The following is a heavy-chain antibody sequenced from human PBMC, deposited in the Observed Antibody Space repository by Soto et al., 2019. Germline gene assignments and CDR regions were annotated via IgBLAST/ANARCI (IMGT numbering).Heavy chain of an antibody. CDR3: AGDDFSTPYGCFDY. CDR1: GFSFSTHG. CDR2: VDTAKK. J-gene: IGHJ4*02. V-gene: IGHV3-33*01. Sequence: QVQLVESGGGVVQPGRSLRLSCVTSGFSFSTHGMHWVRQAPGKGLEWVAVVDTAKKYYTDSVKGRFTISRDNSKDTLYLQMNSLRVEDTAVYYCAGDDFSTPYGCFDYWGQETLVTVSS. D-gene: IGHD2-15*01.